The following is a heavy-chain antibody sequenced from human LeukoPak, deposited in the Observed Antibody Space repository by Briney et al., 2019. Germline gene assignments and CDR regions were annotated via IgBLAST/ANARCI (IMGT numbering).Heavy chain of an antibody. CDR1: GDSISSGTYS. Sequence: SQTLSLTCTVSGDSISSGTYSWGWIRQPAGRPLEWIGRIYTSGTINYNPSRKSRVTISVDASKNELSLKLSSATAADTAVYYCARDLKHIVAMDVWGKGTTVTVSS. CDR3: ARDLKHIVAMDV. V-gene: IGHV4-61*02. CDR2: IYTSGTI. D-gene: IGHD2-21*01. J-gene: IGHJ6*03.